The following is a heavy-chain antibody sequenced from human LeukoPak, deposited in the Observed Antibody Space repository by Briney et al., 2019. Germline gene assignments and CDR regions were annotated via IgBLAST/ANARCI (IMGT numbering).Heavy chain of an antibody. V-gene: IGHV3-23*01. CDR3: AKCGKPVEYYYYGTDV. CDR1: GFTFSSYA. D-gene: IGHD1-14*01. Sequence: GGSLRLSCAASGFTFSSYAMSWVRQAPGKGLEWVSAISGSGGSTYYADSVKGRFTISRDNSKNTLYLQMNSLRAEDTAVYYCAKCGKPVEYYYYGTDVWGQGTTVTVSS. J-gene: IGHJ6*02. CDR2: ISGSGGST.